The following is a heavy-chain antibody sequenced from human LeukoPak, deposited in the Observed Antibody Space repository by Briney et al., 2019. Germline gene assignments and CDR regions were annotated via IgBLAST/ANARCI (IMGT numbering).Heavy chain of an antibody. CDR2: ISSSSSTI. V-gene: IGHV3-48*04. CDR3: AREPRRWFGELSGQGPANFDY. D-gene: IGHD3-10*01. Sequence: PGGSLRLSCAASGFTFSSYSMNWVRQAPGKGLEWVSYISSSSSTIYHADSVKGRFTISRDNAKNSLYLQMNSLRAEDTAVYYCAREPRRWFGELSGQGPANFDYWGQGTLVTVSS. J-gene: IGHJ4*02. CDR1: GFTFSSYS.